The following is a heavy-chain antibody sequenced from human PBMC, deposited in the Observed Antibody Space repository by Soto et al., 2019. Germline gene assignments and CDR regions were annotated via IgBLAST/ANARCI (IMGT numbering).Heavy chain of an antibody. CDR3: ARGGARDYRGYYYMDV. J-gene: IGHJ6*03. Sequence: GGSLRLSCAASGFTFSSYGMHWVRQAPGKGLEWVAVIWYDGSNKYYADSVKGRFTISRDNSKNTLYLQMNSLRAEDTAVYYCARGGARDYRGYYYMDVWGKGTTVTVSS. D-gene: IGHD4-4*01. CDR2: IWYDGSNK. V-gene: IGHV3-33*01. CDR1: GFTFSSYG.